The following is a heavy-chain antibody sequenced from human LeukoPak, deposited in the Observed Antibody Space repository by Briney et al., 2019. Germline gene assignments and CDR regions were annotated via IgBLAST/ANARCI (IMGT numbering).Heavy chain of an antibody. J-gene: IGHJ3*02. CDR2: IYSGGST. V-gene: IGHV3-53*01. CDR3: ARVSAKGGAFDI. Sequence: GGSLRLSCAASGFTFSSNYMSWVRQAPGKGLEWVSVIYSGGSTYYSDSVKGRFTISRDNSKNTLYLQMNSLRAEDTAVYYCARVSAKGGAFDIWGQGTMVTVSS. D-gene: IGHD1-26*01. CDR1: GFTFSSNY.